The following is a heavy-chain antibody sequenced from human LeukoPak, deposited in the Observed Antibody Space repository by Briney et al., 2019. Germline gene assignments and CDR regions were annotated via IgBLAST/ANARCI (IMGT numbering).Heavy chain of an antibody. D-gene: IGHD6-13*01. CDR3: AKGEYSSSWYAEYFQH. Sequence: PGGSLRLSCAASGFTFSSYAMSWVRQAPGKGLEWVSAISGSGGSTYYADSVKDRFTMSRDNSKNTLYLQMNSLRAEDTAVYYCAKGEYSSSWYAEYFQHWGQGTLVTVSS. V-gene: IGHV3-23*01. CDR1: GFTFSSYA. J-gene: IGHJ1*01. CDR2: ISGSGGST.